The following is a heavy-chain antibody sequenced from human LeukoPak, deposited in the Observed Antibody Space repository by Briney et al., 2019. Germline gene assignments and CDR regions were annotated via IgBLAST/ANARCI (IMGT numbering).Heavy chain of an antibody. CDR3: AREVRYFDWSGLGYYYYMDV. J-gene: IGHJ6*03. CDR2: IYTSGST. D-gene: IGHD3-9*01. CDR1: GGSISSGSYY. Sequence: PSETLSLTCTVSGGSISSGSYYWSWIRQPAGKGLEWIGRIYTSGSTNYNPSLKSRVTISVDTSKNQFSLKLSSVTAADTAVYYCAREVRYFDWSGLGYYYYMDVWGKGTTVTISS. V-gene: IGHV4-61*02.